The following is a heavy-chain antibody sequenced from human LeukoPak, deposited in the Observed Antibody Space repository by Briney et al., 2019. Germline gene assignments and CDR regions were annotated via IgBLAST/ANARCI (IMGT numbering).Heavy chain of an antibody. J-gene: IGHJ2*01. CDR2: ANPGSGNT. V-gene: IGHV1-8*01. CDR1: GYTFTSYE. Sequence: ASLKVSCKASGYTFTSYEINWVRQATGQGLEWMGRANPGSGNTGYAQKFQGRVTMTRDTSITTAYMELSSLRSEDTAVYYCARDYYYDTSGHRSGYFDLWGRGTLVTVSS. D-gene: IGHD3-22*01. CDR3: ARDYYYDTSGHRSGYFDL.